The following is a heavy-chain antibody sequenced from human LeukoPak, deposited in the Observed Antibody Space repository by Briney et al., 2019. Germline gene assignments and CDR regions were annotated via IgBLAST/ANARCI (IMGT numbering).Heavy chain of an antibody. CDR1: GFTFGDYG. J-gene: IGHJ4*02. V-gene: IGHV3-48*01. Sequence: GGSLRLSCAASGFTFGDYGMNWVRQAPGGGLEWVSYISSSSRTIYYADSVKGRFTISRDKAKNSLYLQMNSLRAEDTAVYYCARGRQNYGDYPYWGQGPLVTVSS. CDR3: ARGRQNYGDYPY. D-gene: IGHD4-17*01. CDR2: ISSSSRTI.